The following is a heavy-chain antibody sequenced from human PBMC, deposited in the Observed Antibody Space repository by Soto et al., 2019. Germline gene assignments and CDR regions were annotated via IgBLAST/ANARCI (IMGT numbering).Heavy chain of an antibody. D-gene: IGHD2-15*01. Sequence: EVQLLESGGGLVQPGGSLRLSCEASGVTFTNYGMSWLRPAPGKWLEWLATVGIGSDNLHYADSVKGRFTIPRADSRNTPYLQMNRTSAEDPAVYYCAHDCCGHTLFDYWGRGTLVTVSS. CDR2: VGIGSDNL. CDR3: AHDCCGHTLFDY. CDR1: GVTFTNYG. V-gene: IGHV3-23*01. J-gene: IGHJ4*02.